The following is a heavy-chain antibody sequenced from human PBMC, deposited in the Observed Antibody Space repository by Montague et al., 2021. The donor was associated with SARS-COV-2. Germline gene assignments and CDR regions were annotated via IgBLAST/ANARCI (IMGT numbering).Heavy chain of an antibody. CDR1: GGSISSYY. CDR2: IYYSGST. D-gene: IGHD3-10*01. Sequence: SETLSLTCTVSGGSISSYYWSWIRQPPGKGLEWIGYIYYSGSTNYNPSLKSRVTISVDTSRNHLSLKLSSVTAADTAVYYCARRGSSVWGVTVSAELDYWGQGILVIVSS. V-gene: IGHV4-59*12. J-gene: IGHJ4*02. CDR3: ARRGSSVWGVTVSAELDY.